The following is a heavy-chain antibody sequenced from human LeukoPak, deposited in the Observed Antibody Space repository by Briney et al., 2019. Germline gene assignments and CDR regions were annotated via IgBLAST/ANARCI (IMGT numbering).Heavy chain of an antibody. D-gene: IGHD5-12*01. Sequence: PSETLSLTWGVSNYSITSGYYWGWIRQPPGKGLEWIGSIDHSGDTYYNPSLKSRVTMSVDTSKNQFSLKVNSVTAADTAVYYCARVDSGYDALKYWGRGTLVTVSS. V-gene: IGHV4-38-2*01. CDR2: IDHSGDT. CDR1: NYSITSGYY. CDR3: ARVDSGYDALKY. J-gene: IGHJ4*02.